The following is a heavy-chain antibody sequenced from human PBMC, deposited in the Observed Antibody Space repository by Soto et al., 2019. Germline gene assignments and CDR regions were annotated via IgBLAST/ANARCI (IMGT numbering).Heavy chain of an antibody. CDR2: IIPVLNIT. CDR1: GGTLSSYT. CDR3: GRGVWVTDGGMHHYDCYMDV. V-gene: IGHV1-69*02. D-gene: IGHD2-21*02. J-gene: IGHJ6*03. Sequence: QVQLVQSGAEVQKPGSSLRVSCEASGGTLSSYTFNWVRQAPGQGLEWMGRIIPVLNITNYAQNLKARLTITADNSTSTVYMEPSSMASDDAAIYYCGRGVWVTDGGMHHYDCYMDVWGKGSSVTVSS.